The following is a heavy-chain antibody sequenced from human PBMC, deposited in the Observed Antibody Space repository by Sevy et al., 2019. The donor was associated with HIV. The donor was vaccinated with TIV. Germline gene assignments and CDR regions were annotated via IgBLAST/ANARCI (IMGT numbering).Heavy chain of an antibody. J-gene: IGHJ4*02. CDR3: VRADPAQHFDS. V-gene: IGHV1-46*01. Sequence: ASVKVSCKASGDTFTNNYMHWVRQAPGQGLEWMGIIDPSAGNASYAQRFQGRVTMTRDTSTSTLYMDLNSLRSEDTAVYYCVRADPAQHFDSWGQRILVTVSS. CDR2: IDPSAGNA. CDR1: GDTFTNNY.